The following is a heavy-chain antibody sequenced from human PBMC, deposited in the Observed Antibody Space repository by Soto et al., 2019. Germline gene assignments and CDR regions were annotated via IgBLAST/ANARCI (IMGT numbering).Heavy chain of an antibody. CDR1: GYTFTRYL. Sequence: GASVKVSCKASGYTFTRYLMHWVRQAPGHGLEWMGVINPSDGAPTYAQKFQGRVTMTRDTSTTTVYMELSSLRSEDTAVYYCTREIATTYYFDYWGQGTIVTV. J-gene: IGHJ4*02. V-gene: IGHV1-46*03. CDR3: TREIATTYYFDY. CDR2: INPSDGAP. D-gene: IGHD2-21*01.